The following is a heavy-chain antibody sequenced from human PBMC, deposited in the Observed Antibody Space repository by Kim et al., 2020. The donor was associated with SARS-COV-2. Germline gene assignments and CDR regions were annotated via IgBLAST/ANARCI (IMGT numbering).Heavy chain of an antibody. CDR1: GYTFTSYG. D-gene: IGHD3-22*01. J-gene: IGHJ4*02. Sequence: ASVKVSCKASGYTFTSYGISWVRQAPGQGLEWMGWISAYNGNTNYAQKLQGRVTMTTDTSTSTAYMELRSLRSDYTAVYYCARRGLSSGYYPNDYWGQGTLVTVSS. CDR3: ARRGLSSGYYPNDY. CDR2: ISAYNGNT. V-gene: IGHV1-18*04.